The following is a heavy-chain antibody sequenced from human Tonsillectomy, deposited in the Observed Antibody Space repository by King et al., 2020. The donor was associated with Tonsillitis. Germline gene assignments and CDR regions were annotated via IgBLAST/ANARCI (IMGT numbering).Heavy chain of an antibody. J-gene: IGHJ4*02. D-gene: IGHD3-22*01. Sequence: VQLVESGAEVKKPGSSVKVSCKASGGTFSSYAISWVRQAPGQGLEWMGGIIPIFGTANYAQKFQGRVTITADESTSTAYMELSSLRSEDTAVYYCARGYEEHYDSSGYYYYWGQGTLVTVSS. CDR2: IIPIFGTA. CDR1: GGTFSSYA. V-gene: IGHV1-69*01. CDR3: ARGYEEHYDSSGYYYY.